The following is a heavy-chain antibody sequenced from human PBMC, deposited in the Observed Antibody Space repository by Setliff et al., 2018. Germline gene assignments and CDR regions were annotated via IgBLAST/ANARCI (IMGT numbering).Heavy chain of an antibody. Sequence: ASVKVSCKASGYTFTSYGISWVRQAPGQGLERMGWISAYNGNTNYAQKLQGRVTMTTDTSTSTAYMELRGLRSDDTAVYYCARVNSGYNGGSNWGQGTLVTVSS. CDR3: ARVNSGYNGGSN. CDR2: ISAYNGNT. J-gene: IGHJ4*02. V-gene: IGHV1-18*01. D-gene: IGHD5-12*01. CDR1: GYTFTSYG.